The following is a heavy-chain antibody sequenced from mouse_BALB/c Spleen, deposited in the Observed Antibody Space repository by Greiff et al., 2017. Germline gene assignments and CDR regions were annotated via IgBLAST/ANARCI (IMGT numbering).Heavy chain of an antibody. V-gene: IGHV3-2*02. CDR3: ALITTVVARAVDY. CDR2: ISYSGST. Sequence: EVQRVESGPGLVKPSQSLSLTCTVTGYSITSDYAWNWIRQFPGNKLEWMGYISYSGSTSYNPSLKSRISITRDTSKNQFFLQLNSVTTEDTATYYCALITTVVARAVDYWGQGTSVTVSS. CDR1: GYSITSDYA. D-gene: IGHD1-1*01. J-gene: IGHJ4*01.